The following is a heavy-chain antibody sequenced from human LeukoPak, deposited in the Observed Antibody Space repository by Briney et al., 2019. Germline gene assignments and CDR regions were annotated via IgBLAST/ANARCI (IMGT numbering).Heavy chain of an antibody. CDR2: IAYDGIDK. V-gene: IGHV3-30*04. D-gene: IGHD5-24*01. CDR3: GRDTPGNGYHDGEDV. CDR1: GYTFGPYA. J-gene: IGHJ6*02. Sequence: PGRSLRLSCAAFGYTFGPYAMHWVRQAPGKGLEWVAVIAYDGIDKFYADSVKGRFTISRDNSRSTLYLQMDSLRAEDTAVYFCGRDTPGNGYHDGEDVWGQGTTVTVS.